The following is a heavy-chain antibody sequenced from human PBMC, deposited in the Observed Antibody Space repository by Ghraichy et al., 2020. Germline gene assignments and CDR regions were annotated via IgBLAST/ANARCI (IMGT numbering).Heavy chain of an antibody. CDR1: GYTFAGFD. D-gene: IGHD2-15*01. CDR3: ARGAAGAYCSGGSCSYFDY. CDR2: VNPNTGNT. Sequence: ASVKVSCNASGYTFAGFDINWVRQAAGQGLEWMGWVNPNTGNTGYAPNFRGRVTMTRNTSVSTAYMELSSLTSEDTAVYFCARGAAGAYCSGGSCSYFDYWGQGALVTVSS. J-gene: IGHJ4*02. V-gene: IGHV1-8*01.